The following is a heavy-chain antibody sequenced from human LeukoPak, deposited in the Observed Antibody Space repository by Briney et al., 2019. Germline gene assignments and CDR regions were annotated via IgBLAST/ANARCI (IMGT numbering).Heavy chain of an antibody. Sequence: GGSLRLSCAASGFTFNSYGMHWIRQAPGKGLEWVAVISYDGSNKYYADFVKGRFTISRDNSKNTLSLQMNGLIPEDTAVYYCAKSVASDAYWGQGTLVTVSS. J-gene: IGHJ4*02. CDR3: AKSVASDAY. CDR1: GFTFNSYG. CDR2: ISYDGSNK. D-gene: IGHD5-12*01. V-gene: IGHV3-30*18.